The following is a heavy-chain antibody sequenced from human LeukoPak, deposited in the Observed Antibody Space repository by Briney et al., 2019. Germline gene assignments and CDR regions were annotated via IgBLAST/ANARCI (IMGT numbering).Heavy chain of an antibody. Sequence: PSQTLSLTCTVSGGSISSGGYYWSWIRQHPGKGLEWIGYIYYSGSTYYNPSLRSRVTISVDTSKNQFSLKLSSVTAADAAVYYCARDYGGFFDYWGQGTLVTVSS. CDR1: GGSISSGGYY. CDR3: ARDYGGFFDY. D-gene: IGHD4-23*01. J-gene: IGHJ4*02. CDR2: IYYSGST. V-gene: IGHV4-31*03.